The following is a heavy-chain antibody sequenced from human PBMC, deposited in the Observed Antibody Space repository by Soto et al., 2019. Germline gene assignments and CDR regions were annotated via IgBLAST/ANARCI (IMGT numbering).Heavy chain of an antibody. CDR1: GGTFSSYA. D-gene: IGHD3-22*01. V-gene: IGHV1-69*13. CDR3: ATSAYDSSGYYYRFYFDY. J-gene: IGHJ4*02. CDR2: IIPILGTA. Sequence: ASVKVSCKASGGTFSSYAINWVRQAPGQGLEWMGGIIPILGTANYAQKFQGRVTITADESTSTASMELSSLRSEDTAVYYCATSAYDSSGYYYRFYFDYWGQGTLVTVSS.